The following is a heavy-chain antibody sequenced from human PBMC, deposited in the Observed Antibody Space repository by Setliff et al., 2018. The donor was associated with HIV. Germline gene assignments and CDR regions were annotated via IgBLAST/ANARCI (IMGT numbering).Heavy chain of an antibody. Sequence: SETLSLTCTVSGGSISSSSYYWGWIRQPPGKGLQWIGSIYHSGSTYYNPSLKSRVTISVDTSKNQFSLKLSSVTAADTAVYYCARGKSGSGWYKYYYYGMDVWGQGTTVTVSS. CDR2: IYHSGST. V-gene: IGHV4-39*07. D-gene: IGHD6-19*01. CDR3: ARGKSGSGWYKYYYYGMDV. CDR1: GGSISSSSYY. J-gene: IGHJ6*02.